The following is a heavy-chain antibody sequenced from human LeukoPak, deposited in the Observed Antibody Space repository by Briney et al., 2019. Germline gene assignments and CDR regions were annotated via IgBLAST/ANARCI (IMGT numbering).Heavy chain of an antibody. Sequence: SETLSLTCAVYGGSFSGYYWSWIRQPPGKGLEWIGEINHSGSTNYNPSLKSRVTISVDTSKNQFSLKLSSVTAADTAVYYCARAGHLPFNIVVVPAASNWFDPWGQGTLVTVSS. CDR3: ARAGHLPFNIVVVPAASNWFDP. D-gene: IGHD2-2*01. J-gene: IGHJ5*02. V-gene: IGHV4-34*01. CDR2: INHSGST. CDR1: GGSFSGYY.